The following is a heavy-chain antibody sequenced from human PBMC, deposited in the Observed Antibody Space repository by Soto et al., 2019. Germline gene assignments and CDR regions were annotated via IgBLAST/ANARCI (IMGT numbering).Heavy chain of an antibody. J-gene: IGHJ6*02. Sequence: PSETLSLTCAVSGGSISSGGYSWSWIGQPPGKGLEWIGYIYDSGSTYYDPSLESRVTISVGRSKNQFSLKLSSVTAADTAVYYCARVSGSYYYGMDVWGQGTTATVSS. D-gene: IGHD1-26*01. CDR1: GGSISSGGYS. CDR2: IYDSGST. CDR3: ARVSGSYYYGMDV. V-gene: IGHV4-30-2*01.